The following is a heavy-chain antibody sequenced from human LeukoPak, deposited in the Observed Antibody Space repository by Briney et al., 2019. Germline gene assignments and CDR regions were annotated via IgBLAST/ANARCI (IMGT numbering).Heavy chain of an antibody. D-gene: IGHD4-17*01. CDR3: ARVGGDYNPPGFDY. Sequence: SETLSLTCTVSRYSISSGYYWGWIRQPPGKGLEWIGSIYHSGSTYYNPSLKSRVTISVDTSKNQFSLKLSSVTAADTAVYYCARVGGDYNPPGFDYWGQGTLVTVSS. CDR2: IYHSGST. CDR1: RYSISSGYY. V-gene: IGHV4-38-2*02. J-gene: IGHJ4*02.